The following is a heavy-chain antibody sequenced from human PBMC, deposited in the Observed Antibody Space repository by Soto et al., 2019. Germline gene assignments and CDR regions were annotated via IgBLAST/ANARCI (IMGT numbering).Heavy chain of an antibody. V-gene: IGHV1-69*01. CDR2: LVPVLGTS. Sequence: QGQLEQSGAEVRKPGSSVKVSCKASGGSFSSYAISWVRQAPGQGLEWMGGLVPVLGTSNSAQKFQGRVAFSTDASTATAYMELSSLRSEDTAVYYCARDSPGGGYYYGMDVWGQGTTVIVSS. J-gene: IGHJ6*02. CDR3: ARDSPGGGYYYGMDV. D-gene: IGHD2-15*01. CDR1: GGSFSSYA.